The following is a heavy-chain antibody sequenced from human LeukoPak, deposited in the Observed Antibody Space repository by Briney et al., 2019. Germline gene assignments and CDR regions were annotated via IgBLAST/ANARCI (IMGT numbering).Heavy chain of an antibody. D-gene: IGHD3-22*01. CDR3: VRDHYYNSSGYTFGY. V-gene: IGHV4-59*01. Sequence: SETLSLTCTVSGGSISSYYWSWIRQPPGKGLEWIGYIYSSGSTNYNPSLKGRVTISVDTSKNQFSLKLSSVTAADAAVYYCVRDHYYNSSGYTFGYWGQGTLVTVSS. CDR1: GGSISSYY. CDR2: IYSSGST. J-gene: IGHJ4*02.